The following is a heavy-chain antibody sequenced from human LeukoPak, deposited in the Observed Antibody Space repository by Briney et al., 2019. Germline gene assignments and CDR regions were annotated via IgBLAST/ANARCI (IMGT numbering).Heavy chain of an antibody. CDR2: ISSSGRTM. CDR1: GFIFSDHY. CDR3: ARVRGSGTYGPLDT. J-gene: IGHJ5*02. V-gene: IGHV3-11*01. Sequence: PGGSLRLSCAGSGFIFSDHYMTWIRQAPGKGLEWVSYISSSGRTMYYGDFVEGRFTVSRDNTKNSLSLQMNSLRAEDTAVYYCARVRGSGTYGPLDTWGQGTLVTVAS. D-gene: IGHD1-26*01.